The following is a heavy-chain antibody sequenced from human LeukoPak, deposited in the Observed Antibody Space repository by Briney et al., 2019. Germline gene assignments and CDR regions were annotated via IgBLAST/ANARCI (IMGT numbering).Heavy chain of an antibody. CDR1: GGSFSGYY. D-gene: IGHD2-21*02. CDR2: INHSGST. CDR3: ARGGAYCGGDCYLTYNWFDP. Sequence: SETLSLTCAVYGGSFSGYYWSWIRQPPGKGLEWIGEINHSGSTNYNPSLKSRVTISVDTSKNQFSLKLSSVPAADTAVYYCARGGAYCGGDCYLTYNWFDPWGQGTLVTVSS. V-gene: IGHV4-34*01. J-gene: IGHJ5*02.